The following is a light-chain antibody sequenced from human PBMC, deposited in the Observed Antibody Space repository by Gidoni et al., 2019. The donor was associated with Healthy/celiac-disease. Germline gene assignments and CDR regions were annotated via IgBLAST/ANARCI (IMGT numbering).Light chain of an antibody. CDR1: QSVSSY. J-gene: IGKJ4*01. CDR3: QQRSNPLT. CDR2: DAS. Sequence: EIVLTQSPPTLSLSPGERDTLSCRASQSVSSYLAWYQQKPGQGPRLLIYDASNRATGIPARVSGSGSGTDFTLTISSLETEDFAVYYCQQRSNPLTFGGGTKVEIK. V-gene: IGKV3-11*01.